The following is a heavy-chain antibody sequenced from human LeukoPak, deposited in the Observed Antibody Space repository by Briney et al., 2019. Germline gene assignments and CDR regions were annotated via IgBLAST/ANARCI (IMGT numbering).Heavy chain of an antibody. CDR2: IHFSSSYI. J-gene: IGHJ4*02. V-gene: IGHV3-11*06. CDR1: GFTFSDYY. D-gene: IGHD3-10*01. Sequence: GGSLRLSCAASGFTFSDYYMGWIRQAPGKGLECVSYIHFSSSYIYYADSVKGRFTISRDNAKNSLYLQMNSLRAEDTAVYYCARDLRAYGSGSSYWGQGTLVTVSS. CDR3: ARDLRAYGSGSSY.